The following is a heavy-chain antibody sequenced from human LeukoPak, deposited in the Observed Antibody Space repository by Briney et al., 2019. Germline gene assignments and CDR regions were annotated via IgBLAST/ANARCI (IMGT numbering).Heavy chain of an antibody. D-gene: IGHD6-13*01. CDR3: ARVASWEQQLGDYYYGMDV. V-gene: IGHV3-48*04. CDR2: ISSSSSTI. CDR1: GFTFSSYS. Sequence: GGSLRLSCAASGFTFSSYSMNWVRQAPGKGLERVSYISSSSSTIYYADSVKGRFTISRDNAKNSLYLQMNSLRAEDTAVYYCARVASWEQQLGDYYYGMDVWGQGTTVTVSS. J-gene: IGHJ6*02.